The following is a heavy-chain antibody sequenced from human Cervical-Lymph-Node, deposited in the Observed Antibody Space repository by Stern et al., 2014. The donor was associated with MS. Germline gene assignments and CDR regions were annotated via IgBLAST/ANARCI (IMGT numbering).Heavy chain of an antibody. D-gene: IGHD6-19*01. J-gene: IGHJ4*02. CDR1: GYTFTSYG. CDR2: NSAYNGHT. Sequence: QMQLVQSGAEVKKPGASVKVSCKASGYTFTSYGISWVRQAPGKGLEWMGWNSAYNGHTNYAQKPQGRVTMNTDTSTSTAYMELRSLRSDDTAVYYCARGGSWYSSGGYPAGDYWGQGTLVTVSS. V-gene: IGHV1-18*01. CDR3: ARGGSWYSSGGYPAGDY.